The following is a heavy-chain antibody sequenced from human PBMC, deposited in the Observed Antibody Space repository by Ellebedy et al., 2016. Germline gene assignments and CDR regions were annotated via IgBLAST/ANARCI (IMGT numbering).Heavy chain of an antibody. J-gene: IGHJ3*02. V-gene: IGHV4-30-4*01. D-gene: IGHD4-17*01. Sequence: SETLSLTXTVSGGPISNGDYYWSWIRQPPGKGLERIVYIYYSGRPNYNPALKSRLTITVETSKSQFSLKLTSLTAADSAVYYCARAVGYGDLHAFDIWGRGTMVTVSS. CDR2: IYYSGRP. CDR1: GGPISNGDYY. CDR3: ARAVGYGDLHAFDI.